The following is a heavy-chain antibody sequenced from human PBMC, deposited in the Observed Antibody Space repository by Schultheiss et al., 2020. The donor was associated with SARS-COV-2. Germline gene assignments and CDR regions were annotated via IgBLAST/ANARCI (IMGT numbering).Heavy chain of an antibody. CDR2: ISWNSGSI. CDR1: GFTFSSYG. J-gene: IGHJ4*02. V-gene: IGHV3-9*01. CDR3: AKASAVAGRVPYYFDY. Sequence: GGSLRLSCAASGFTFSSYGMHWVRQAPGKGLEWVSGISWNSGSIGYADSVKGRFTISRDNAKNSLYLQMNSLRAEDTALYYCAKASAVAGRVPYYFDYWGQGTLVTVSS. D-gene: IGHD6-19*01.